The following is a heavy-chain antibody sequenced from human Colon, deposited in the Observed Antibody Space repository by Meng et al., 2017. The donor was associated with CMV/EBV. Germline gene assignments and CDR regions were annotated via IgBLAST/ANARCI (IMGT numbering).Heavy chain of an antibody. CDR2: MSGSGMST. V-gene: IGHV3-23*01. J-gene: IGHJ4*02. CDR1: GFTFSNYG. D-gene: IGHD3-10*01. CDR3: AKDYHTSGRDYFDY. Sequence: EGELLESGGGLVQPGGSLRLSCAASGFTFSNYGMSWVRQAPGKGLEWVSTMSGSGMSTYYADSVKGRFTISRDNSKNRLYLQMNSLRAEDTALYYCAKDYHTSGRDYFDYWGQGALVTVSS.